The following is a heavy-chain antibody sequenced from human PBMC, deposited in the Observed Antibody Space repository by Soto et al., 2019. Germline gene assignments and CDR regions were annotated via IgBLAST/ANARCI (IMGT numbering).Heavy chain of an antibody. J-gene: IGHJ6*02. V-gene: IGHV5-51*01. CDR3: ARLGGYNWNDRRASGMDV. CDR1: GYTFSSYW. Sequence: GESLKISCKGSGYTFSSYWIGWVRQMPGKGLEWMGIIYPGDSDTRYSPSFQGQVTISADKSISTAYLQWSSLKASDTATYYCARLGGYNWNDRRASGMDVWGQGTTVTVSS. D-gene: IGHD1-20*01. CDR2: IYPGDSDT.